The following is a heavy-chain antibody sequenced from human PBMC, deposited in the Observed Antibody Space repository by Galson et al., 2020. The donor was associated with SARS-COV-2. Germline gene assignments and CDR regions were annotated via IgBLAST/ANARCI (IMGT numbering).Heavy chain of an antibody. Sequence: ETSETLSLTCTVSGTSISSYYWTWIRQPPGKGLEWIGYMYDSGTTGYNPTLKSRVTMSIDTSKNQFSLRLSSVTAADTAVYYCARGEDTALGNWGQGTLVTVSS. CDR1: GTSISSYY. CDR2: MYDSGTT. J-gene: IGHJ4*02. V-gene: IGHV4-59*01. D-gene: IGHD5-18*01. CDR3: ARGEDTALGN.